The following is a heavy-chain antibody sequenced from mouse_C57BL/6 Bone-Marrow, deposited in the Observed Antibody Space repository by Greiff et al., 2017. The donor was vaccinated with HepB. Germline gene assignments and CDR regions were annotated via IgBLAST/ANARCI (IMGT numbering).Heavy chain of an antibody. V-gene: IGHV5-17*01. D-gene: IGHD2-3*01. CDR1: GFTFSDYG. J-gene: IGHJ4*01. Sequence: EVQLVESGGGLVKPGGSLKLSCAASGFTFSDYGMHWVRQAPEKGLEWVAYISSGSSTIYYADTVKGRFTISKDNAKNTLFLQMTSLRAEETAMYYGASRWLYAMDYWGQGTSVTVSS. CDR2: ISSGSSTI. CDR3: ASRWLYAMDY.